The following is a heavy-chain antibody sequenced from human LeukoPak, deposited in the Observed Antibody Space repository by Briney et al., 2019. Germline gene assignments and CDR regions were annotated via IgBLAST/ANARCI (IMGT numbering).Heavy chain of an antibody. CDR2: MNQDGSAI. CDR1: GFTFSRHW. V-gene: IGHV3-7*01. J-gene: IGHJ4*02. D-gene: IGHD6-19*01. Sequence: GGSLRLSCAASGFTFSRHWMSWVRQAPGKGLERVAHMNQDGSAIYSVDSGKGRFTISRDNDKNSLYLQMNGLTVADTAVYYCARTVPGYPDDYFDYWGQGTLVTVSS. CDR3: ARTVPGYPDDYFDY.